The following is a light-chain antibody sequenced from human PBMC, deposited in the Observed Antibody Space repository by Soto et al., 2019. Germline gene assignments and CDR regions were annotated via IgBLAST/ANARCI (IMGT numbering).Light chain of an antibody. CDR2: KAS. Sequence: DIQMTQSPSTLSASIGDRVTITCRASQSIGSELAWYQQKPGKAPKLLIYKASSLESGVPSTFSGSGSGTEFSLTVSSLQPDDFATYYCLQYVTYPLTFGGGTKVEIK. CDR3: LQYVTYPLT. V-gene: IGKV1-5*03. CDR1: QSIGSE. J-gene: IGKJ4*01.